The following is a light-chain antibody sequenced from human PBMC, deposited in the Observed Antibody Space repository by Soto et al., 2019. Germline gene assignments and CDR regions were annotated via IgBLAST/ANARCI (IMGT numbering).Light chain of an antibody. CDR1: QSVSSN. CDR3: QQYNLFT. CDR2: GAS. Sequence: EIVMTQSPATLSVSPGERATLSCRASQSVSSNLAWYQQKPGQAPRLLIYGASTRATGIPARSSGSGSGTEFTLTISSLQSEDFAVYYCQQYNLFTFGPGTKVDIK. J-gene: IGKJ3*01. V-gene: IGKV3-15*01.